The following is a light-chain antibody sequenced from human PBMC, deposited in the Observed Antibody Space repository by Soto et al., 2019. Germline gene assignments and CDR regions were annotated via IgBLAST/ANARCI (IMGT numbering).Light chain of an antibody. J-gene: IGLJ2*01. Sequence: QSVLTQPPSASGTPGQRVTISCSGSSSNIGSNYVYWYHQLPGTAPKLLIYRNNQRPSGVPDRFSGSKSGTSASLAISGLRSEDEADYYCAAWDDSLSGVVFGGGTKL. V-gene: IGLV1-47*01. CDR1: SSNIGSNY. CDR2: RNN. CDR3: AAWDDSLSGVV.